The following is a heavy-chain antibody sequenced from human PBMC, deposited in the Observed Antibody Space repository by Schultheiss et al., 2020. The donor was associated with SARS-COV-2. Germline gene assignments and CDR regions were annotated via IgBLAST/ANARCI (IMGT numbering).Heavy chain of an antibody. CDR1: GLIFKNYA. J-gene: IGHJ4*02. CDR3: AKSPPLVTAYFDD. CDR2: ISGSGKTT. D-gene: IGHD5-18*01. Sequence: GGSLRLSCAAPGLIFKNYAMTWVRLAPGKGLEWVSTISGSGKTTYYADSVKGRFTISRDNSKNTVYLQMDSLGAEDTAVYFCAKSPPLVTAYFDDWGQGTLVTVSS. V-gene: IGHV3-23*01.